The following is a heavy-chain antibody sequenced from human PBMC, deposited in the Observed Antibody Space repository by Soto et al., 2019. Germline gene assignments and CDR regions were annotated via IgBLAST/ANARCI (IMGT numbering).Heavy chain of an antibody. CDR3: ARLGGYYRSTGSSCYGFYAMDV. CDR2: FHYSDIT. Sequence: QLQLQESGPGLVKPSETLSLTCTVSGGSISSGPYSWGWIRQSPGEGLDWIGTFHYSDITHYNPSLESRVTILIDASKNQFSLRVTSVTVADTALYYCARLGGYYRSTGSSCYGFYAMDVWGQGTTVTVSS. V-gene: IGHV4-39*01. J-gene: IGHJ6*02. D-gene: IGHD2-2*01. CDR1: GGSISSGPYS.